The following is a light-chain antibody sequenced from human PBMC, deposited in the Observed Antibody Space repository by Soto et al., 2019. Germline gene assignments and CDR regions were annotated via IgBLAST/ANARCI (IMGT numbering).Light chain of an antibody. CDR1: QSVSTK. CDR2: GAF. V-gene: IGKV3-15*01. Sequence: EVVMTQSPATLSLSPGERASLSCRASQSVSTKLAWYQQKPGQAPRLLIYGAFSRATGIPARFSGSGSGTEFTLTISSLQSEDFLIYYCQQYNNWPPNTFGQGTKLEIK. CDR3: QQYNNWPPNT. J-gene: IGKJ2*01.